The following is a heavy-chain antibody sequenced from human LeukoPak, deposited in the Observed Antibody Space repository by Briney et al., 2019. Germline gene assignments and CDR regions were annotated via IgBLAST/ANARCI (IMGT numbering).Heavy chain of an antibody. D-gene: IGHD4-23*01. Sequence: PSETLSLTCTVSGGSISSGGYYWSWIRQPPGKGLEWIGYIYHSGSTYYNPSLKSRVTISVDRSKNQFSLKLSSVTAADTAVYYCARVMSNGGPGYFDYWGQGTLVTVSS. V-gene: IGHV4-30-2*01. CDR3: ARVMSNGGPGYFDY. CDR1: GGSISSGGYY. J-gene: IGHJ4*02. CDR2: IYHSGST.